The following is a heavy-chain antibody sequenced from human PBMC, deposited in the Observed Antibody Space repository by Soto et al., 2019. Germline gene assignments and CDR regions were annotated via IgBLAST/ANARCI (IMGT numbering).Heavy chain of an antibody. CDR3: ARGHFGVTMDV. V-gene: IGHV3-23*01. CDR2: VNGGGDIT. CDR1: EFTFSSYS. D-gene: IGHD3-3*01. J-gene: IGHJ6*02. Sequence: EVQLSEPGGRLVQPGGSLRLSCAASEFTFSSYSTIWVRQAPGKGLEWVSGVNGGGDITYYAESVKGRFTLSRDNSKNAPYLQMNSFKAERTGVFYCARGHFGVTMDVWGQGTTVTVSS.